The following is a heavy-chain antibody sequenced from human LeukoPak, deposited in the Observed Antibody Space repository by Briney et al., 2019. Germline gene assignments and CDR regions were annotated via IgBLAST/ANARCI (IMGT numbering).Heavy chain of an antibody. Sequence: GGSLRLSCTASGFIFSNYYMAWVRQPPGRGLEWISYISADAATVKYADSVEGRFTASRDNTRNSIYLEMSSLRVDDTAVYYCARMYSSGYYGDYFDYWGQGNLVSVSS. CDR3: ARMYSSGYYGDYFDY. D-gene: IGHD5-12*01. V-gene: IGHV3-11*04. CDR2: ISADAATV. CDR1: GFIFSNYY. J-gene: IGHJ4*02.